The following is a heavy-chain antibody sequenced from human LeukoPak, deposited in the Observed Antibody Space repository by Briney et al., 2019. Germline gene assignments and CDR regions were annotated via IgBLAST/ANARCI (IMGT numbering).Heavy chain of an antibody. CDR3: ARDPGSYASVWFDP. V-gene: IGHV3-11*01. CDR1: GFTFSDYY. Sequence: GGSLRLSCAASGFTFSDYYMSWIRQAPGKGLEWVSYISSSGSTIYYADSVKGRFTISRDNAKNSLYLQMNSLRAEDTAVYYCARDPGSYASVWFDPWGQGALVTVSS. J-gene: IGHJ5*02. D-gene: IGHD3-10*01. CDR2: ISSSGSTI.